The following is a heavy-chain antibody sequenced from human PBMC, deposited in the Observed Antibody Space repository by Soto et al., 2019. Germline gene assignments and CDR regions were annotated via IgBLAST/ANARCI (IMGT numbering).Heavy chain of an antibody. CDR3: ARYPTIFGVVTILEKPGYFDY. J-gene: IGHJ4*02. CDR1: GYTFTSYY. CDR2: INPSGGST. V-gene: IGHV1-46*03. Sequence: QVQLVQSGAEVKKPGASVKVSCKASGYTFTSYYMHWVRQAPGQGLEWMGIINPSGGSTSYAQKSQGRVTMTRDPSTRTVSMELSSLRSEDTAVYYCARYPTIFGVVTILEKPGYFDYWGQGTLVTVSS. D-gene: IGHD3-3*01.